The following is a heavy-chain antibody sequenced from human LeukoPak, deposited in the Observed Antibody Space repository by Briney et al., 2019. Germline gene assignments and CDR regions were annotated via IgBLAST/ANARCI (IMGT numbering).Heavy chain of an antibody. CDR2: ISYSRGT. J-gene: IGHJ4*02. CDR1: GGSISSFY. Sequence: SGTLSLTRTGSGGSISSFYCSWIRQHPGKGLEWIGYISYSRGTNYNPSLKSRVTISVHSSKHQVSQKLSSVTAADTAVYYGARAGVYGGYEFAYWGQGTLVTVSS. D-gene: IGHD5-12*01. CDR3: ARAGVYGGYEFAY. V-gene: IGHV4-59*08.